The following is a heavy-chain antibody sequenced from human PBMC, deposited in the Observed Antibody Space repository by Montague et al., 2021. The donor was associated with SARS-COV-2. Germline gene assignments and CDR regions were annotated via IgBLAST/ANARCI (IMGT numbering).Heavy chain of an antibody. J-gene: IGHJ4*02. D-gene: IGHD1-26*01. CDR2: IYYNGRT. Sequence: EILSLTCTVSGGSINGYYWAWVRQPPGKGLQWIAHIYYNGRTSYIPSLKSRLSVSLDKAKYQFSLELTSVTAAYTARYFCARGTEVGAFDYWGQGALVSVSS. CDR3: ARGTEVGAFDY. V-gene: IGHV4-59*08. CDR1: GGSINGYY.